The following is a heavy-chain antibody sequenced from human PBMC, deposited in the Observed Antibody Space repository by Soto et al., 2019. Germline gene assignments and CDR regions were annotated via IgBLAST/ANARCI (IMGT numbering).Heavy chain of an antibody. CDR2: IYWDDDK. CDR3: AHSNVEGITMVRGVIITYYYYYYMDV. CDR1: GFSLSTSGVG. V-gene: IGHV2-5*02. D-gene: IGHD3-10*01. J-gene: IGHJ6*03. Sequence: SGPTLVKPTQTLTLTCTFSGFSLSTSGVGVGWIRQPPGKALEWLALIYWDDDKRYSPSLKSRLTITKDTSKNQVVLTMTNMDPVDTATYYCAHSNVEGITMVRGVIITYYYYYYMDVWGKGTTVTVSS.